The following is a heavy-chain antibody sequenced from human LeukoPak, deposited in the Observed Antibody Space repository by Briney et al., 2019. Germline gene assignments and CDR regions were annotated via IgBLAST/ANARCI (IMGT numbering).Heavy chain of an antibody. V-gene: IGHV1-69*13. CDR1: GGTFSSYA. CDR3: ARSMRDSGSSRYYYHGMDV. Sequence: SVKVSCKASGGTFSSYAISWVRQAPGQGLEWMGGIIPIFGTANYAQKFQGRVTITADESTSTAYMELSSLRSEDTAVYYCARSMRDSGSSRYYYHGMDVWGQGTTVTVSS. CDR2: IIPIFGTA. D-gene: IGHD1-26*01. J-gene: IGHJ6*02.